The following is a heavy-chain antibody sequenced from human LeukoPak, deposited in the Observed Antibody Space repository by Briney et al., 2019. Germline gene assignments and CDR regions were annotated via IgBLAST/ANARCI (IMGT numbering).Heavy chain of an antibody. V-gene: IGHV3-21*01. Sequence: GGSLRLSCAASGFTFSSYSMNWVRQAPGKGLEWVSYISSSSYIYYADSVKGRFTISRDNAKNSLYLQMNSLRAEDTAVYYCARAGCSSTSCYRGYYYYGMDVWGQGTTVTVSS. CDR2: ISSSSYI. CDR3: ARAGCSSTSCYRGYYYYGMDV. CDR1: GFTFSSYS. J-gene: IGHJ6*02. D-gene: IGHD2-2*01.